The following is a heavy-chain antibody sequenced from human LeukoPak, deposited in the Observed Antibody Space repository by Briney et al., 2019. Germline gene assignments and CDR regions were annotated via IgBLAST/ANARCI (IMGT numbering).Heavy chain of an antibody. CDR2: INHSGST. D-gene: IGHD6-6*01. Sequence: SETLSLTCAVYGGSLSGYYWSWIRQPPGKGLEWIGEINHSGSTNYNPSLKSRVTISVDTSKNQFSLKLSSVTAADTALYYCARVGAARALDYWGLGTLVTVSS. V-gene: IGHV4-34*01. CDR3: ARVGAARALDY. J-gene: IGHJ4*02. CDR1: GGSLSGYY.